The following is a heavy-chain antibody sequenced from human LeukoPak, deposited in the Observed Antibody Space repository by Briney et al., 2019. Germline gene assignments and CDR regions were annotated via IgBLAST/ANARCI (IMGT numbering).Heavy chain of an antibody. CDR1: GFTFSSYW. Sequence: GGSLRLSCAASGFTFSSYWMYWVRQAPGKGLVWVSRINSDGSSTSYADSVKGRFTISRDNAKSTLYLQMNSLRAEDTAVYYCARVPGGNSRLDYWGQGTLVTVSS. J-gene: IGHJ4*02. V-gene: IGHV3-74*01. CDR2: INSDGSST. CDR3: ARVPGGNSRLDY. D-gene: IGHD4-23*01.